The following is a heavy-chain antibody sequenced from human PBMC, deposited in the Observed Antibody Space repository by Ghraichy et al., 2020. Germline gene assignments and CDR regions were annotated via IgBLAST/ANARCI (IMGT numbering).Heavy chain of an antibody. V-gene: IGHV3-23*01. CDR1: GITFSTYA. CDR2: ISGSGTGT. CDR3: AKDGSAFWRGFDWYFDL. Sequence: GGSLRLSCAASGITFSTYAMSWVRQAPGKGLEWVSLISGSGTGTYFPDSVKGRFTISRDNSKNTLYLQMNSLRAEDTAVYYCAKDGSAFWRGFDWYFDLWGRGTLVTVSS. D-gene: IGHD3-3*01. J-gene: IGHJ2*01.